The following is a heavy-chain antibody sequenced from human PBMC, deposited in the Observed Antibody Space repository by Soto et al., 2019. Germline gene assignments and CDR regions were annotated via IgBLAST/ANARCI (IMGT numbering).Heavy chain of an antibody. CDR3: AKDSSYGSHWVSHFDQ. V-gene: IGHV3-23*01. Sequence: GGSLRLSCSASGFSFSSYAMGWVRQAPGKGLEWVSTISASGVSTYHTDSIQGRFTVSRDNSKNTLYLQMNSLRVEDTAVYYCAKDSSYGSHWVSHFDQWGRGSLVIVSS. J-gene: IGHJ4*02. CDR1: GFSFSSYA. D-gene: IGHD3-16*01. CDR2: ISASGVST.